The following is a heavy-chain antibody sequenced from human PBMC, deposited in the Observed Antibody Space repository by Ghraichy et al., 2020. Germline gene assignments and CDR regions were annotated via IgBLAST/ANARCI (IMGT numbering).Heavy chain of an antibody. V-gene: IGHV3-21*01. CDR1: GFTFSTYS. D-gene: IGHD3-16*01. J-gene: IGHJ1*01. Sequence: GESLNISCAASGFTFSTYSMNWVRQAPGKGLEWVSSINRASTYIYYADSVKGRFAMSRDNAKNSLYLQMNGLRADDTAIYYCAIDYTNSPEDFQHWGQGTLVTVSS. CDR3: AIDYTNSPEDFQH. CDR2: INRASTYI.